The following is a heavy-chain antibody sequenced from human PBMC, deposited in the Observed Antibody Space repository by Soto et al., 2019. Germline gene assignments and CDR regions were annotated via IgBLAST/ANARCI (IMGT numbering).Heavy chain of an antibody. Sequence: QVQLVQSGAEVKKPGASVKVSCKASGYSFITYGISWVRQAPGQGLEWMGWISTYNGNTNYAQKFQGRVTMTTDTSTTTGYMELRSLRSDDTAVYYCARDRPTSSIRARDYYYAMDVCGQGTTVTVSS. CDR3: ARDRPTSSIRARDYYYAMDV. J-gene: IGHJ6*02. V-gene: IGHV1-18*01. CDR2: ISTYNGNT. CDR1: GYSFITYG. D-gene: IGHD6-6*01.